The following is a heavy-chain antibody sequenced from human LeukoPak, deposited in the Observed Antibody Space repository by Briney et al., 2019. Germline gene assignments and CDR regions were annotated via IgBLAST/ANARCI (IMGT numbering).Heavy chain of an antibody. CDR2: IYTSGST. CDR3: ARGSSPNDYGDDGWFDP. Sequence: SETLSPTCTVSGGSISSGSYYWSWIRQPAGKGLEWIGRIYTSGSTDYNPSLKSRVTISVDTSKNQFSLKLSSVTAADTAVYYCARGSSPNDYGDDGWFDPWGQGTLVTVSS. CDR1: GGSISSGSYY. J-gene: IGHJ5*02. D-gene: IGHD4-17*01. V-gene: IGHV4-61*02.